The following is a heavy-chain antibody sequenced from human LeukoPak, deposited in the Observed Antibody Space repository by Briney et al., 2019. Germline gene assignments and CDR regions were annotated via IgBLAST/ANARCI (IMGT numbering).Heavy chain of an antibody. CDR1: GGSISSYY. CDR3: ARAGGGYSYDY. Sequence: SGTLSLTCTVSGGSISSYYWSWIRQPPGKGLEWIGYIDYSGSANYNPSLKSRVTISVDTSKSQFSLRLSSVTAADTALYYCARAGGGYSYDYWGQGTLVTVSS. D-gene: IGHD5-18*01. J-gene: IGHJ4*02. CDR2: IDYSGSA. V-gene: IGHV4-59*01.